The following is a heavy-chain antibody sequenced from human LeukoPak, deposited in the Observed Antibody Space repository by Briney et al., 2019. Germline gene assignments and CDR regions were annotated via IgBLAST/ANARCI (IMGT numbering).Heavy chain of an antibody. CDR1: GYTFTSYG. V-gene: IGHV1-18*01. CDR3: ARETPAGYIDY. Sequence: WASVTVSCKASGYTFTSYGFSWVRQAPGQGLEWMGWISAYNGNTNYAQKLQGRVTMTTDTSTSTAYMELRSLRSDDTAVYYCARETPAGYIDYWGQGTLVTVSS. CDR2: ISAYNGNT. J-gene: IGHJ4*02. D-gene: IGHD6-25*01.